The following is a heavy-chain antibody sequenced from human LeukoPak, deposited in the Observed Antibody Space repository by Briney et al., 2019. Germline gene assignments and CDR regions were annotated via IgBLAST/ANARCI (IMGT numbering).Heavy chain of an antibody. V-gene: IGHV4-59*12. J-gene: IGHJ5*02. D-gene: IGHD6-13*01. Sequence: PSETLSLTCSVSGGFNTHYYWTWMRQPPGKGLELIGYIYHSGSTKYNPSLNSRVSISVDTSKNQFSLKLSSVTAADTAVYYCARKAAAGTGGWFDPWGQGTLVTVSS. CDR2: IYHSGST. CDR3: ARKAAAGTGGWFDP. CDR1: GGFNTHYY.